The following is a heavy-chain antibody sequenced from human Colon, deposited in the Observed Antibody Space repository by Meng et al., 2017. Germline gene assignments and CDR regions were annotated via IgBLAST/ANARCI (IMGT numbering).Heavy chain of an antibody. J-gene: IGHJ4*02. D-gene: IGHD5-18*01. V-gene: IGHV3-15*01. CDR1: GFNFNNAW. CDR3: TTYTDLVTGY. Sequence: EVRRVEYGGGLVKPGEALRLSCAASGFNFNNAWMSWVRQAPGKGLEWVGRIKSEKDGGTTDYAAPVKGRFTISRDDSENTLYLRMNSLKIEDTAVYYCTTYTDLVTGYWGQGTLVTVSS. CDR2: IKSEKDGGTT.